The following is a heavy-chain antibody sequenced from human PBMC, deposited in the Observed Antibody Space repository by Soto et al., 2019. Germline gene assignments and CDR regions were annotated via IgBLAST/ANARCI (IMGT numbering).Heavy chain of an antibody. CDR1: GDTFKNCV. CDR2: IIPLFGTT. D-gene: IGHD3-10*01. CDR3: AAELGFGKLSVV. J-gene: IGHJ6*02. Sequence: QVQVVQSGVEVRRPGSSVKVSCTASGDTFKNCVISWVRQAPGQGLEWMGGIIPLFGTTDFAQRFQGRLTITTDESTTTAYMELRRLRSEDTATYYCAAELGFGKLSVVWGQGTTVIGSS. V-gene: IGHV1-69*01.